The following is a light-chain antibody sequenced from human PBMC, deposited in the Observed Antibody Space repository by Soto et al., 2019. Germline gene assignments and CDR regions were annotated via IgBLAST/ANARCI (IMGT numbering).Light chain of an antibody. CDR2: DVS. CDR1: SSDVGGYNY. CDR3: SSYTSSSILYV. V-gene: IGLV2-14*01. J-gene: IGLJ1*01. Sequence: QSALTQPASVSGSPGQSITISCTGTSSDVGGYNYVSWYQQHPGKAPKLMIDDVSNRPSGVSNRFSGSKSGNTASLTISGLQAEDEADYYCSSYTSSSILYVFGTGTKVTVL.